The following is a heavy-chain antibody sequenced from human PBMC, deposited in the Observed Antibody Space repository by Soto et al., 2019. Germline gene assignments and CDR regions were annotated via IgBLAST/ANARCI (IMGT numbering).Heavy chain of an antibody. CDR1: GFSFSTYS. Sequence: EVQLLESGGGLVQPGGSLRLSCAASGFSFSTYSMNWVRQAPGKGLEWVSYISSRSYTIYYIDSVKGRFTISRDNAKSSLYLQRNSLRDEDTAVYYRARGGSSSDNGMDVWGQGTTVTVSS. J-gene: IGHJ6*02. V-gene: IGHV3-48*02. CDR3: ARGGSSSDNGMDV. D-gene: IGHD6-6*01. CDR2: ISSRSYTI.